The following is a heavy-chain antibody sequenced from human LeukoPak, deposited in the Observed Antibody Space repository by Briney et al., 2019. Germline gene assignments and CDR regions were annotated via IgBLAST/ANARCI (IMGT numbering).Heavy chain of an antibody. CDR3: ARVGVYGDYGC. CDR1: GGFISSHY. Sequence: PSETLSLTCTVSGGFISSHYCSWIRQPPGKGLEWIGYIYYSGSTNYNPSLKSRVTISVDTSKNQFSLKLSSVTAADTAVYYCARVGVYGDYGCWGQGTLVTVSS. D-gene: IGHD4-17*01. J-gene: IGHJ4*02. CDR2: IYYSGST. V-gene: IGHV4-59*11.